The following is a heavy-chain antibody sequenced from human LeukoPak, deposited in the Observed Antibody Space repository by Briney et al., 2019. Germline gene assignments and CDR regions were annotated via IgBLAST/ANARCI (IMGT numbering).Heavy chain of an antibody. CDR1: GFTFSDYY. Sequence: GGSLRLSCAASGFTFSDYYMSWIRQAPGKGLEWVSYISSSSSYTNYADSVKGRFTISRDNAKNSLYLQMNSLRAEDTAVYYCARDRYSSSSREIDYWGQGTLVTVSS. J-gene: IGHJ4*02. CDR2: ISSSSSYT. D-gene: IGHD6-6*01. V-gene: IGHV3-11*06. CDR3: ARDRYSSSSREIDY.